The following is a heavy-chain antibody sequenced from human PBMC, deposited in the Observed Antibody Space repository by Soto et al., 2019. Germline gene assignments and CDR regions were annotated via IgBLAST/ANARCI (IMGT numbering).Heavy chain of an antibody. CDR3: ARGRYCTSTNCYTDFDY. Sequence: GGSLRLSCAASGFTFSSYALNWVRQAPGKGLEWVSSISGNGSNTYYADSVKGRFSISRDNSKNTLYLQMNSLRADDTAVFYCARGRYCTSTNCYTDFDYWGQGTLVTVSS. J-gene: IGHJ4*02. D-gene: IGHD2-2*02. V-gene: IGHV3-23*01. CDR2: ISGNGSNT. CDR1: GFTFSSYA.